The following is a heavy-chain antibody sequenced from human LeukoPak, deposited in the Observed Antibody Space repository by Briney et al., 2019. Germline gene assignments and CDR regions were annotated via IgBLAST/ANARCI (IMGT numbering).Heavy chain of an antibody. Sequence: SETLSLTCTVSGVSISSSSYYWGWIRQPPGKGLEWIGSIYYSGNTYYNPSLKSRVSISVDTSKNQFSLKLNSVTAADTAVYYCARQYNSGYGLPFDYWGQGTLVTVSS. J-gene: IGHJ4*02. CDR1: GVSISSSSYY. V-gene: IGHV4-39*01. CDR2: IYYSGNT. D-gene: IGHD5-12*01. CDR3: ARQYNSGYGLPFDY.